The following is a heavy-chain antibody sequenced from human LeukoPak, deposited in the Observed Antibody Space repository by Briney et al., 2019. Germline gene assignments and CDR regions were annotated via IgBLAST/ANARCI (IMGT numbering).Heavy chain of an antibody. CDR1: RFTLCSAW. CDR2: IKQEVSER. J-gene: IGHJ4*02. CDR3: ASPFSSSYEMF. V-gene: IGHV3-7*01. D-gene: IGHD6-13*01. Sequence: RGSLRLSCAPSRFTLCSAWMSWVRHAPEEGLEWVANIKQEVSERNYTDSVKGRFTISRDTTKGPLYIHMNSLRAQDTRVYYTASPFSSSYEMFWGQGTLVTVSS.